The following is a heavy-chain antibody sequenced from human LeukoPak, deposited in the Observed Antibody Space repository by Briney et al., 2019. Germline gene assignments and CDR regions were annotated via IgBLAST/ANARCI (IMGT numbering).Heavy chain of an antibody. CDR1: GGSISSYY. CDR3: ASSSSWQGNFDY. V-gene: IGHV4-59*01. J-gene: IGHJ4*02. CDR2: IYYSGST. D-gene: IGHD6-13*01. Sequence: SETLSLTCTVSGGSISSYYWSWIRQPPGKGLEWIGYIYYSGSTNYNPSLKSRVTISVDTSKNQFSLKLSSVTAADTAVYYCASSSSWQGNFDYWGQGTLVTVSS.